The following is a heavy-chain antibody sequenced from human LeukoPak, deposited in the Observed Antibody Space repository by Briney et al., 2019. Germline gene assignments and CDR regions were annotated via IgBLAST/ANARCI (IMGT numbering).Heavy chain of an antibody. Sequence: PGGSLRLSCAASGFTFSSYWMHWVRQAPGKGLVWVSRINSDGSSTSYADSVKGRFTISRDNSKNTLYLQMNSLRAEDTAVYYCAKAMVRGVIIPGTSDYWGQGTLVTVSS. CDR2: INSDGSST. V-gene: IGHV3-74*01. J-gene: IGHJ4*02. CDR3: AKAMVRGVIIPGTSDY. CDR1: GFTFSSYW. D-gene: IGHD3-10*01.